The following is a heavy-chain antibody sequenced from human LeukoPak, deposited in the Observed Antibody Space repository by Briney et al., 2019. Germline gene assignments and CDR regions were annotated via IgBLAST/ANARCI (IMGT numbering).Heavy chain of an antibody. CDR3: ASESGSYPESLGAFDI. V-gene: IGHV3-30-3*01. CDR2: ISYDGSNK. J-gene: IGHJ3*02. Sequence: GGSLRLSCAASGFTFSSYAMHWVRQAPGKGLEWVAVISYDGSNKYYADSVKGRFTISRDNSKNTLYLQMNSLRAEDTAVYYCASESGSYPESLGAFDIWGQGTMVTVSS. CDR1: GFTFSSYA. D-gene: IGHD1-26*01.